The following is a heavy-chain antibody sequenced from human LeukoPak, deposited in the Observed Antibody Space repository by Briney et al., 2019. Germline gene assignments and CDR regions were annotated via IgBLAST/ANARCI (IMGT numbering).Heavy chain of an antibody. CDR1: GGSISTYY. J-gene: IGHJ4*02. CDR2: ISSRGST. CDR3: AGHWGRDGYSIDH. V-gene: IGHV4-59*08. Sequence: SETLSLTCTVSGGSISTYYWSWIRQPPGKGLEWIGYISSRGSTNNNPYLKSRVTISLDTSKNRFRLRLNSVTAADTTRYYCAGHWGRDGYSIDHWGQGTLVTVSS. D-gene: IGHD5-24*01.